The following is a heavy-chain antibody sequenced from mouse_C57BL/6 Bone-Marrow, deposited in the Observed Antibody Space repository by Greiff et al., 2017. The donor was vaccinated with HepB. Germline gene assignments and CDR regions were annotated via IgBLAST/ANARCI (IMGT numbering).Heavy chain of an antibody. CDR1: GYTFTDYY. V-gene: IGHV1-26*01. Sequence: EVQLQQSGPELVKPGASVKISCKASGYTFTDYYMNWVKQSHGKSLEWIGDINPNNGGTSYNQKFKGKATLTVDKSSSTAYMELRSLTSEDSAVYYCARPGLRPSAWFAYWGQGTLVTVSA. CDR3: ARPGLRPSAWFAY. CDR2: INPNNGGT. D-gene: IGHD2-4*01. J-gene: IGHJ3*01.